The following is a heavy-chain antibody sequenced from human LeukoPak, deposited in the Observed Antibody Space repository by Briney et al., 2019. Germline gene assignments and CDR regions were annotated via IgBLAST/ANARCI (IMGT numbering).Heavy chain of an antibody. CDR1: GFTFNKCA. CDR2: ISWNSGTL. V-gene: IGHV3-9*03. CDR3: VKDTGSYYYDSRGLDY. Sequence: GGSLRLSCAASGFTFNKCAMHWVRQAPGKGLEWVSGISWNSGTLDYAASVKGRFTISRDNAKNSLYLQMNSLRVEDMAVYYCVKDTGSYYYDSRGLDYWGQGTLVTVSS. J-gene: IGHJ4*02. D-gene: IGHD3-22*01.